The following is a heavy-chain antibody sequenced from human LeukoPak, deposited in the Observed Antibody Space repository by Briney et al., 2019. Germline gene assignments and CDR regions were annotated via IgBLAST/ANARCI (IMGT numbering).Heavy chain of an antibody. CDR3: ARGDSSTWYFLGAFDI. D-gene: IGHD6-13*01. J-gene: IGHJ3*02. CDR1: GDSVSSNSAT. Sequence: SQTLSLTCALSGDSVSSNSATWNWIRQSPSRGLEWLGRTYYRSKWYDDYALSMKSRITINPDTSKNPFSLQLSSVTPEDTAVCYCARGDSSTWYFLGAFDIWGQGTMVTVSS. V-gene: IGHV6-1*01. CDR2: TYYRSKWYD.